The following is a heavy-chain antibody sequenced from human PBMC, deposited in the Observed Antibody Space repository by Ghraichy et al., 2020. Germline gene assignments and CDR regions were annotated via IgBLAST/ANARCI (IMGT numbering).Heavy chain of an antibody. D-gene: IGHD3-10*01. Sequence: SETLSLTCTVSGGSISSYYWSWIRQPPGKGLEWIGYIYYSGSTNYNPSLKSRVTISVDTSKNQFSLKLSSVTAADTAVYYCARAGGNIGEYYFDYWGQGTLVTVSS. CDR1: GGSISSYY. CDR3: ARAGGNIGEYYFDY. CDR2: IYYSGST. V-gene: IGHV4-59*01. J-gene: IGHJ4*02.